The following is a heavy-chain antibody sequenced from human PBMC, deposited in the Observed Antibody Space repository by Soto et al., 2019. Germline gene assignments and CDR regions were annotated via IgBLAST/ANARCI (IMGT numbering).Heavy chain of an antibody. CDR3: ARDLWGYCGTDCYPLDV. V-gene: IGHV4-61*08. CDR1: GDSIISGDYY. CDR2: MYNTGST. J-gene: IGHJ6*02. D-gene: IGHD2-21*02. Sequence: SETLSLTCTVSGDSIISGDYYWSWIRQTPGKGLEWIGYMYNTGSTVYNPSFKSRVTISVDTSKNQFSLKLNSVTAADTAVYYCARDLWGYCGTDCYPLDVWGQGTTVTVSS.